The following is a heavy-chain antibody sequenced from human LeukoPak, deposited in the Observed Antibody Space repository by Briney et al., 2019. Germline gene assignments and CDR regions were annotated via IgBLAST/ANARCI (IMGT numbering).Heavy chain of an antibody. J-gene: IGHJ4*02. D-gene: IGHD5-24*01. CDR2: VYYDGTS. CDR3: VRHISTNTGYFDS. V-gene: IGHV4-39*01. CDR1: GGSINSHSYY. Sequence: SETLSLTCTVSGGSINSHSYYWGWIRQPPGKGLEWIGSVYYDGTSYSNPSFKTRVGVFVDTSRDEFSLDLAFVTAADTALYYCVRHISTNTGYFDSCGQGTLVSVSS.